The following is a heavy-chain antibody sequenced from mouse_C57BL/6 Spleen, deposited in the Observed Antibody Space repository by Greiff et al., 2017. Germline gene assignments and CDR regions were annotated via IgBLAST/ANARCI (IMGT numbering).Heavy chain of an antibody. V-gene: IGHV12-3*01. CDR1: GFPITSGYY. CDR3: AGDPLYFDY. J-gene: IGHJ2*01. Sequence: VQLQQSGPGLVKPSQSLFLTCSITGFPITSGYYWIWIRQSPGKPLEWMGYITHSGETFYNPSLQSPISITRETSKNQFFLQLNSVTTEDTAMYYCAGDPLYFDYWGQGTTLTVSS. CDR2: ITHSGET.